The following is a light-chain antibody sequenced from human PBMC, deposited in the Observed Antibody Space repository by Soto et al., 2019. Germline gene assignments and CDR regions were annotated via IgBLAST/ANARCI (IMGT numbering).Light chain of an antibody. CDR1: SSDVGGFNY. CDR2: DVS. V-gene: IGLV2-11*01. J-gene: IGLJ1*01. Sequence: QSALTQPRSVSGSPGQSVTISCTGTSSDVGGFNYVSWYQQHPGKAPKFMIYDVSERPSGVPDRFSGSKSGNTASLTISGLQAEDEADYYCCSHGDSYYVFGTGTKVTVL. CDR3: CSHGDSYYV.